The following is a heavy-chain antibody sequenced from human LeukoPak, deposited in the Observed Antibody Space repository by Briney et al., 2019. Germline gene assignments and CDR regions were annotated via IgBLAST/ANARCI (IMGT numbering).Heavy chain of an antibody. V-gene: IGHV3-23*01. CDR3: AKPIAYYDILSLFDP. Sequence: GGSLRLPCAASGFTFSSYAMSWVRQAPGKGLEWVSAISGSGGSTYYADSVKGRFTISRDNSKNTLYLQMNSLRAEDTAVYYCAKPIAYYDILSLFDPWGQGTLVTVSS. J-gene: IGHJ5*02. CDR1: GFTFSSYA. D-gene: IGHD3-9*01. CDR2: ISGSGGST.